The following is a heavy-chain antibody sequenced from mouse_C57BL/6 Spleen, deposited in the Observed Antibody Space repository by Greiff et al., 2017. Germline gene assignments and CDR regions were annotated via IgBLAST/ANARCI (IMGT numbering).Heavy chain of an antibody. V-gene: IGHV14-4*01. CDR2: IDPENGDT. CDR3: TTYGNYGY. J-gene: IGHJ2*01. D-gene: IGHD2-1*01. Sequence: EVKLQQSGAELVRPGASVKLSCTASGFNIKDDYMHWVKQRPEQGLEWIGWIDPENGDTEYASKFQGKATITADTTSNTAYLQLSSLTSEDTAVCYCTTYGNYGYWGQGTTLTVSS. CDR1: GFNIKDDY.